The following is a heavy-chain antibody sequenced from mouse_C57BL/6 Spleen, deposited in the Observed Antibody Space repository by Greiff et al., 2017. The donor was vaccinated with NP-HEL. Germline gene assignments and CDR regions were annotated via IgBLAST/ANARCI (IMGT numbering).Heavy chain of an antibody. D-gene: IGHD1-1*01. CDR1: GFTFSDYG. CDR3: ARDFVDYYGSSSFDY. Sequence: EVQGVESGGGLVKPGGSLKLSCAASGFTFSDYGMHWVRQAPEKGLEWVAYISSGSSTIYYADTVKGRFTISRDNATNNLFLQMASLRSEDTAMYYCARDFVDYYGSSSFDYWGQGTTLTVSS. CDR2: ISSGSSTI. J-gene: IGHJ2*01. V-gene: IGHV5-17*01.